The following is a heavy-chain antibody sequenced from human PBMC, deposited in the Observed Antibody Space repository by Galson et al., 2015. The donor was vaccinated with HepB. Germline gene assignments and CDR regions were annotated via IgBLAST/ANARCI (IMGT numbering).Heavy chain of an antibody. CDR1: GFVFSRHG. V-gene: IGHV3-33*01. CDR3: WMIGTDFDY. D-gene: IGHD2-21*01. CDR2: VWYDGTKQ. Sequence: FLRLSCAAPGFVFSRHGMHWARQAPGKGLEWVAVVWYDGTKQYYSESVEGRFTISRDNSKNMVYLQMNSLRVEDTAVYYCWMIGTDFDYWGQGTLVTVSS. J-gene: IGHJ4*02.